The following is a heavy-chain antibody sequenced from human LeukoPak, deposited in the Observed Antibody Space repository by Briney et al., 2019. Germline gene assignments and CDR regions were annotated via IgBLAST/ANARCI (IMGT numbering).Heavy chain of an antibody. J-gene: IGHJ6*03. Sequence: ASVKVSCKASGYTFSSSYIHWVRQAPGQGLEWMGIINPSGGTTIYAQRFQGRVTMTRDTSTSTVYMELSRLRSDDTAVYYCARDPWGGSAAAGYYCYYMDVWGKGTTVTVSS. CDR1: GYTFSSSY. D-gene: IGHD6-13*01. CDR3: ARDPWGGSAAAGYYCYYMDV. CDR2: INPSGGTT. V-gene: IGHV1-46*01.